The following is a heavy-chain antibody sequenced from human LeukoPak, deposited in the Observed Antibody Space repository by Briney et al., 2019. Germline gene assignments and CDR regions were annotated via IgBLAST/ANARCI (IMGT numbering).Heavy chain of an antibody. CDR3: ARGSHYYGSGSYYPPFDY. CDR1: GGTFSSYA. J-gene: IGHJ4*02. D-gene: IGHD3-10*01. V-gene: IGHV1-69*13. Sequence: SVKVSCKASGGTFSSYAISWVRQAPGQGLEWMGGIIPIFGTANYAQKFQGRVTITADESTSTAYMELSSLRSEDTAVYYCARGSHYYGSGSYYPPFDYWGQGTLVTVSS. CDR2: IIPIFGTA.